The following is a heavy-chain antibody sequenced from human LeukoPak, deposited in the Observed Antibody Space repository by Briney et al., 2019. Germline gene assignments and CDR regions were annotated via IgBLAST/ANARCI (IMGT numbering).Heavy chain of an antibody. Sequence: PSETLSLTCTLSGGPISSYYRSWIRQPAGKVLEWIGRIYTSGSTNYNPSLKSRVTMSVDTSKNQFSLKLSSVTAADTAVYYCARDVDSRTTIFGVVGYFDLWGRGTLVTVSS. V-gene: IGHV4-4*07. CDR3: ARDVDSRTTIFGVVGYFDL. CDR1: GGPISSYY. J-gene: IGHJ2*01. CDR2: IYTSGST. D-gene: IGHD3-3*01.